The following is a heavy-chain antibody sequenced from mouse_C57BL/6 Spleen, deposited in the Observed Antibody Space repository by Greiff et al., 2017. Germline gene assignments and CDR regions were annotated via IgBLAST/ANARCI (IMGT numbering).Heavy chain of an antibody. CDR1: GFTFSDYG. CDR3: ARWGSNYAMDY. Sequence: VQLKESGGGLVKPGGSLKLSCAASGFTFSDYGMHWVRQAPEKGLEWVAYISSGSSTIYYADTVKGRFTISRDNAKNTLFLQMTSLRSEDTAMYYCARWGSNYAMDYWGQGTSVTVSS. CDR2: ISSGSSTI. V-gene: IGHV5-17*01. J-gene: IGHJ4*01. D-gene: IGHD5-1*01.